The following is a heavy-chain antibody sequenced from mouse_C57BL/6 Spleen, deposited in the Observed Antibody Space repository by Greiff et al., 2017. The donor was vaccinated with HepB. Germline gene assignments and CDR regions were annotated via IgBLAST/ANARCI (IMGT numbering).Heavy chain of an antibody. CDR3: ARSRYYGNFYAMDY. J-gene: IGHJ4*01. Sequence: EVQVVESGGGLVQPGGSLSLSCAASGFTFTDYYMSWVRQPPGKALEWLGFIRNKANGYTTEYSASVKGRFTISRDNSQSILYLQMNALRAEDSATYYCARSRYYGNFYAMDYWGQGTSVTVSS. CDR1: GFTFTDYY. V-gene: IGHV7-3*01. D-gene: IGHD2-1*01. CDR2: IRNKANGYTT.